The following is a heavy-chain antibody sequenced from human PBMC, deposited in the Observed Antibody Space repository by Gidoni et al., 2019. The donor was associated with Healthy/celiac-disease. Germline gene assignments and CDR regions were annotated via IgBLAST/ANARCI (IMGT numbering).Heavy chain of an antibody. CDR2: IYYSGST. D-gene: IGHD3-16*01. V-gene: IGHV4-39*01. CDR3: ARHKGDFDY. Sequence: QLQLQESGPGLGKPSETLSLTCTVSGGSISSGSYYWGWIRQPPGKGLEWIGSIYYSGSTYYPPSLQSRFTISVDTSKNQFSLKLSSVTAADTAVYYCARHKGDFDYWGQGTLVTVSS. CDR1: GGSISSGSYY. J-gene: IGHJ4*02.